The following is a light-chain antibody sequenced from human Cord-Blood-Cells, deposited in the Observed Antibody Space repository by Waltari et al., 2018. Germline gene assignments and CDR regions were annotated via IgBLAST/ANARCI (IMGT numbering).Light chain of an antibody. CDR3: QSWSTSIHI. J-gene: IGLJ1*01. Sequence: QLVLTQSPSASASLGASGKLTCTLSSGRSSYAFAWHQQQPEKGPRYLMKLNSDGRHSKGDGIADRYPDCRPGAERDPVAASLQSEYESDYSCQSWSTSIHIFGSGTKVSVL. V-gene: IGLV4-69*01. CDR1: SGRSSYA. CDR2: LNSDGRH.